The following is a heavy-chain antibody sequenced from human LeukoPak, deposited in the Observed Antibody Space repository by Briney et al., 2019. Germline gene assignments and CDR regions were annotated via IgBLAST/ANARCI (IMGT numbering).Heavy chain of an antibody. CDR3: AREDSIAAAGTSY. D-gene: IGHD6-13*01. CDR2: ISYDGSNK. Sequence: PGGSLRLSCAASGFTFSSYAMHWVRQAPGKGLEWVAVISYDGSNKYYADSVKGRFTISRDNSKNTLYLQMNSLRAEDTAVYYCAREDSIAAAGTSYWGQGTLVTVSS. V-gene: IGHV3-30*01. J-gene: IGHJ4*02. CDR1: GFTFSSYA.